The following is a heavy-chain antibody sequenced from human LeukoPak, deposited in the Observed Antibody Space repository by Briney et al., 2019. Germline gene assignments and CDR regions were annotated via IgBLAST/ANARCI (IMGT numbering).Heavy chain of an antibody. CDR1: GFTFSSYA. CDR3: AHSSSWFDY. D-gene: IGHD6-13*01. J-gene: IGHJ4*02. Sequence: GGSLRLSCAASGFTFSSYAMSWVRQAPGKGPEWVSAISGSGGSTYYADSVKGRLTISRDNSKNTLYLQMNSLRAEDTAVYYCAHSSSWFDYWGQGTLVTVSS. CDR2: ISGSGGST. V-gene: IGHV3-23*01.